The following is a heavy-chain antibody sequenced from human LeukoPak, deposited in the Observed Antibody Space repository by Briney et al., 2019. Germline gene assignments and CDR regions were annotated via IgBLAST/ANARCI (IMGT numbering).Heavy chain of an antibody. Sequence: ASVKVSCKASGGTFSSYAISWVRQAPGQGLEWMGGIIPIFGTANYAQKFQGRVTITADESTSTAYMELSSLRSEDTAVYYCARPKLGRRTGDDYWGQGTLVTVSS. CDR3: ARPKLGRRTGDDY. D-gene: IGHD7-27*01. J-gene: IGHJ4*02. V-gene: IGHV1-69*13. CDR2: IIPIFGTA. CDR1: GGTFSSYA.